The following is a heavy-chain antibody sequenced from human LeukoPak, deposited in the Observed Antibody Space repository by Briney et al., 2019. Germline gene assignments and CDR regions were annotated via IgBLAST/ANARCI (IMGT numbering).Heavy chain of an antibody. D-gene: IGHD3-22*01. CDR1: GFTFSSYG. CDR2: ISSGGHT. V-gene: IGHV3-21*01. Sequence: PGGSLRLSCAASGFTFSSYGLNWVRQAPGKGLEWVSTISSGGHTYYEDSVKGRFTISRDNAKNSLYLQMNSLRAEDTAVYYCARDQDGGKYYYESSGYSHWGQGILVTVSS. CDR3: ARDQDGGKYYYESSGYSH. J-gene: IGHJ4*02.